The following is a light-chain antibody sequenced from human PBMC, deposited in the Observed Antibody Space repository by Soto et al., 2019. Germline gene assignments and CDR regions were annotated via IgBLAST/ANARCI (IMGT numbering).Light chain of an antibody. Sequence: DIQMTQSPSTLSASVGDRVTITCRASQSSGRWLAWFQQKPGKAPRLLIYEASSLESGVSSKFSGSGSGTEFILTTSSLQPDDFATYYCQQYNSDPWTFGQGTKVEIK. CDR1: QSSGRW. V-gene: IGKV1-5*01. CDR2: EAS. CDR3: QQYNSDPWT. J-gene: IGKJ1*01.